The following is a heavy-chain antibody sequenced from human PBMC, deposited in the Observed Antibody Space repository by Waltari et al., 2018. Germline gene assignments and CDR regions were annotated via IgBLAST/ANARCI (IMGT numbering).Heavy chain of an antibody. CDR2: IRSDGAYI. J-gene: IGHJ4*02. CDR1: GFAFGTYT. CDR3: ARGPLWFGQLPFDL. Sequence: EVELVESGGGLVKPGGSLSLSCAASGFAFGTYTMTWVRQAPGKGLEWVSFIRSDGAYIYYTDSVQGRFIISRDNAKNSLYLQMNDLRADDTAVYYCARGPLWFGQLPFDLWGQGTLVTVSS. V-gene: IGHV3-21*01. D-gene: IGHD3-10*01.